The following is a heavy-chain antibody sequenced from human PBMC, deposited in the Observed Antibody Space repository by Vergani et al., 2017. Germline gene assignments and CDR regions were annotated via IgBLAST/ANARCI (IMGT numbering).Heavy chain of an antibody. V-gene: IGHV4-39*07. CDR1: GGSISSSSYY. CDR3: ARLGELPDWFWFDP. J-gene: IGHJ5*02. Sequence: QLQLQESGPGLVKPSETLSLTCTVSGGSISSSSYYWGWIRQPPGKGLEWIGSIYHSGSTYYNPSLKSRVTISVDTSKNQFSLKLSSVTAADTAVYYCARLGELPDWFWFDPWGQGTLVTVSS. D-gene: IGHD1-7*01. CDR2: IYHSGST.